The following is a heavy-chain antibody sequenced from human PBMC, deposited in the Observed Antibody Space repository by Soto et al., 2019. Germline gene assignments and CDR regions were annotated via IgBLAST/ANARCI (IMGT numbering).Heavy chain of an antibody. D-gene: IGHD3-9*01. J-gene: IGHJ4*02. CDR2: ISGDGVTT. CDR1: GFPFSSYW. Sequence: EVQLVESGGDLVQRGGSLRLSCAASGFPFSSYWMHLVRHTPGKGLDWVARISGDGVTTYYADSVTGRFTVSRDNAKNTLSLQIIGLRAEDTAVYYCAREYYGLLTGYYTDYWGQGTLVSVSS. V-gene: IGHV3-74*01. CDR3: AREYYGLLTGYYTDY.